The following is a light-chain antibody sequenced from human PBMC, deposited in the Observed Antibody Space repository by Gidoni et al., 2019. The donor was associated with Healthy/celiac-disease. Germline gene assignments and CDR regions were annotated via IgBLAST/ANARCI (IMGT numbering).Light chain of an antibody. CDR1: QGISSY. CDR2: AAS. J-gene: IGKJ5*01. CDR3: QQLNSYLRIT. Sequence: DIQFTQSPSFLSASVGDRVTITCRASQGISSYLAWYQQKPGKAPKLLIYAASTLQSGVPSRFSGSGSGTEFTLTISSLQPEDFATYYCQQLNSYLRITFGQGTRLEIK. V-gene: IGKV1-9*01.